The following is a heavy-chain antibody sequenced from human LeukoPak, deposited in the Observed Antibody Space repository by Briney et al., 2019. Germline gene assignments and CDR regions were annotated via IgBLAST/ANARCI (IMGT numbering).Heavy chain of an antibody. D-gene: IGHD3-16*01. J-gene: IGHJ3*02. CDR3: ARISLGLTHAFDI. V-gene: IGHV3-21*01. Sequence: GGSLRLSCAASGFTFSSYSMNWVRQAPGKGLEWVSSISSSSSYIYYADSVKGRFTISRDNAKNSLYLQMNSLRAEDTAVYYCARISLGLTHAFDIWGQGTMVTVSS. CDR1: GFTFSSYS. CDR2: ISSSSSYI.